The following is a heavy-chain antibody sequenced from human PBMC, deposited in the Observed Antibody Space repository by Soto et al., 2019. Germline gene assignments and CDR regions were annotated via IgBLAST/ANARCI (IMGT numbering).Heavy chain of an antibody. J-gene: IGHJ6*02. CDR1: GGTLSSYA. V-gene: IGHV1-69*13. CDR2: IIPIFGTA. CDR3: ARAMSDYVVYGMDV. D-gene: IGHD4-17*01. Sequence: SVKVSCKASGGTLSSYAISWVRQAPGQGLEWMGGIIPIFGTANYAQKFQGRVTITADESTSTAYMELSSLRSEDTAVYYCARAMSDYVVYGMDVWGQGTTVTVSS.